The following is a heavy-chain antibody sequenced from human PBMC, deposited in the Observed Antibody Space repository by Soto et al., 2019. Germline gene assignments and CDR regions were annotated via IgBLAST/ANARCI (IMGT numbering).Heavy chain of an antibody. CDR2: RYFGGSF. D-gene: IGHD3-22*01. CDR1: GASVSHGY. V-gene: IGHV4-59*02. Sequence: QMQLQASGPGLVKPSETLSLTCNVSGASVSHGYWCWIRQPPGQGLEWIGFRYFGGSFNYNPALRSRATISVEPSKNQFSMKLTSVTASDTAVYYCARSYYDSTGFAVDPWGQGTLVPVSS. J-gene: IGHJ5*02. CDR3: ARSYYDSTGFAVDP.